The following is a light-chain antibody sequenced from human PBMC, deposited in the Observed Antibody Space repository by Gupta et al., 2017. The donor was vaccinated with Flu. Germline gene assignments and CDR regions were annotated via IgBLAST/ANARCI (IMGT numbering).Light chain of an antibody. V-gene: IGLV3-25*02. CDR1: ALPKQY. Sequence: SYELTHPPSVSVSPVQTARITCSGDALPKQYAYWYQQKPGQAPVLVIYKDSERPSGIPERFSGSSSGTTASLTISGVQAEDEADYYCQSADSSGTYVVFGGGTKLTVL. J-gene: IGLJ2*01. CDR3: QSADSSGTYVV. CDR2: KDS.